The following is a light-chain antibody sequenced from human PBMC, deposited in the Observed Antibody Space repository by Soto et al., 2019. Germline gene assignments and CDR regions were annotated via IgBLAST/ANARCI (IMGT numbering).Light chain of an antibody. CDR3: QRYDNAKT. V-gene: IGKV3-20*01. CDR1: QNIHNNY. J-gene: IGKJ1*01. Sequence: ETVLTQSPGTLSLSPGERATLSCRASQNIHNNYLCCYQQQPGQAPRLLISAISTRATGLSDMCSGSWSGKDFTITSSILDAEDFAVYYYQRYDNAKTFGQGTKVEIK. CDR2: AIS.